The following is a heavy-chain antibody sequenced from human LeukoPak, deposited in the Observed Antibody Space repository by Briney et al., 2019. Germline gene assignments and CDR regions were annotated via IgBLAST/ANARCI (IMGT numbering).Heavy chain of an antibody. D-gene: IGHD2-2*01. V-gene: IGHV3-30*18. CDR3: AKSIRFCSSNSCFAGYYNYGLHV. Sequence: GGSLRLSCAASGFTFSSYGMHWVREAPGKGLEWVAVISHDGSSKYFADSVKGRFTISRDNPKNTLDLQMHSLRAEDTAVYYCAKSIRFCSSNSCFAGYYNYGLHVWGQGTTVIVSS. CDR2: ISHDGSSK. J-gene: IGHJ6*02. CDR1: GFTFSSYG.